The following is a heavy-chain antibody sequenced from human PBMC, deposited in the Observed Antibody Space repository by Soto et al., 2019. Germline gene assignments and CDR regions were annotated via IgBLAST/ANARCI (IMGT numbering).Heavy chain of an antibody. CDR3: AKVGFVVSAAILHYDYMDV. CDR2: ISGGGGST. D-gene: IGHD2-2*01. V-gene: IGHV3-23*01. CDR1: GFTFSRYG. J-gene: IGHJ6*03. Sequence: GGSLRLSCAASGFTFSRYGMSWVRQAPGKGLEWVSGISGGGGSTYYADSVKGRFTISRDNSKNTLYVHMNSLTAEDTAVYYCAKVGFVVSAAILHYDYMDVWGKGTTVTVSS.